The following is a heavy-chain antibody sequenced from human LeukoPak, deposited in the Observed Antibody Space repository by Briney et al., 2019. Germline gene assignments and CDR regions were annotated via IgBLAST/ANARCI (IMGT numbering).Heavy chain of an antibody. D-gene: IGHD1-26*01. J-gene: IGHJ4*02. CDR3: AKDSEGVGAFDY. CDR1: GFTFSSYA. Sequence: GGSLRLSCAASGFTFSSYAMHWVRQAPGKGLEYVSAISSNGGSTYYANSVKGRFTISRDNSKNTLYLQMNSLRAEDTAVYYCAKDSEGVGAFDYWGQGTLVTVSS. CDR2: ISSNGGST. V-gene: IGHV3-64*01.